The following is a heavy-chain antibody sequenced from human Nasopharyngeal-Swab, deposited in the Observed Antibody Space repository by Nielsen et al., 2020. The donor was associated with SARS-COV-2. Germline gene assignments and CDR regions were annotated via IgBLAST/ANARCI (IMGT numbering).Heavy chain of an antibody. V-gene: IGHV1-46*01. D-gene: IGHD3-10*01. CDR3: ARERAYGSGNYFYYYYGMDV. J-gene: IGHJ6*02. CDR1: RYTFTSYY. CDR2: INPSGGST. Sequence: SVQVSCKASRYTFTSYYMHWVRQAPGQGLEWMGIINPSGGSTSYAQKFQGRVTMTRDTSTSTVYMELSSLRSEDTALYYCARERAYGSGNYFYYYYGMDVWGQGTTVTVSS.